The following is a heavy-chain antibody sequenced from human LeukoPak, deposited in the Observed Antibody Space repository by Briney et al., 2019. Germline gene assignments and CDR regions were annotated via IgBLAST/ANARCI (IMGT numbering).Heavy chain of an antibody. V-gene: IGHV3-43*02. J-gene: IGHJ4*02. D-gene: IGHD6-19*01. CDR2: ISGDGGRT. Sequence: PGGSLTLACAASGFTFDDYAMHWVSQAPGKGREWVSLISGDGGRTYYADSVKGRFTISRDNSKNSLYLQMNSLRTEDTAFYYCAKGVVSGWYDVVYWGQGTLVTVSS. CDR3: AKGVVSGWYDVVY. CDR1: GFTFDDYA.